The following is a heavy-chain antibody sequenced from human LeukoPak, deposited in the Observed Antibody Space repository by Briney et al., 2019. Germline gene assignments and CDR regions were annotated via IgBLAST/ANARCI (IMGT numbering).Heavy chain of an antibody. CDR3: SRERDRGKDVADHFDH. J-gene: IGHJ4*02. V-gene: IGHV3-23*02. CDR1: GFSISTYS. Sequence: PAGSLTLSCATSGFSISTYSMAWIRQAPGKGLEWVSGICGGGYIIYKASVKGRFTISRDNSKNQLSLHLNSLTAADTAVYYCSRERDRGKDVADHFDHWGQGTLVTVSS. D-gene: IGHD6-19*01. CDR2: ICGGGYII.